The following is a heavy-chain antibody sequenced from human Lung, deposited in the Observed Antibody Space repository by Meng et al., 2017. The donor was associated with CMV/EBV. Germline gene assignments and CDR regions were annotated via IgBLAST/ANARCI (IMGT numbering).Heavy chain of an antibody. D-gene: IGHD3-3*01. CDR2: IYYSGST. CDR1: GGSISSSSYY. J-gene: IGHJ5*02. V-gene: IGHV4-39*07. Sequence: SETLSLTCTVSGGSISSSSYYWGWIRQPPGKGLEWIGSIYYSGSTYYNPSLKSRVTISVDTSKNQFSLKLSSVTAADTAVYYCARAGTDYDFWSGYFGSWLDPWGQGXLVTVSS. CDR3: ARAGTDYDFWSGYFGSWLDP.